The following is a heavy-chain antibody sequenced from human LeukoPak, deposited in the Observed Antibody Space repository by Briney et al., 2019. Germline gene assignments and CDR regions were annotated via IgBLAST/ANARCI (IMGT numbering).Heavy chain of an antibody. V-gene: IGHV3-11*04. Sequence: GGSLRLSCAASGFTFSDYYMSWIRQAPGKALEWVSYVSSGSSTIYYADSVKGRFIISRDNAKDSLYLQMNSLRVEDTAVYYCLRGDRRDYWGQGTLVTVSS. CDR2: VSSGSSTI. J-gene: IGHJ4*02. CDR3: LRGDRRDY. CDR1: GFTFSDYY.